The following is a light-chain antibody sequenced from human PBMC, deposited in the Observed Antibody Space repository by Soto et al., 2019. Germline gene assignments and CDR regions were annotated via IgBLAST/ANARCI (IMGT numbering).Light chain of an antibody. CDR2: DAS. J-gene: IGKJ2*01. V-gene: IGKV3-15*01. CDR3: QEYYKWPQYT. Sequence: LVGTPSPATLSVSPGERVILSCRTSQPINTKLAWYQQRRCQVPRLIFYDASTRANGVPARFSGSGFGTDFSLTINSLLSEDSAIYYGQEYYKWPQYTFGQGTKVDI. CDR1: QPINTK.